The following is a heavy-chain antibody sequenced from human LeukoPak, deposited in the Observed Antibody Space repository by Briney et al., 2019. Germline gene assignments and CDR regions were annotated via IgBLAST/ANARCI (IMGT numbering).Heavy chain of an antibody. CDR1: GFTFSSYG. CDR3: ARQHFDWLLLYAFDI. J-gene: IGHJ3*02. V-gene: IGHV3-33*01. Sequence: GRSLRLSCAASGFTFSSYGMHWVRQAPGKGLEWVAVIWYDGSNKYYADSVKGRFTISRDNSKNTLYLQMNSLRAEDTAVYYCARQHFDWLLLYAFDIWGQGTMITVSS. D-gene: IGHD3-9*01. CDR2: IWYDGSNK.